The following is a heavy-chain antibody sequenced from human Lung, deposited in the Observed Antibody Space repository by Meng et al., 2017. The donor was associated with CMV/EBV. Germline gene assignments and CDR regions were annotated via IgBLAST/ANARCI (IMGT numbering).Heavy chain of an antibody. Sequence: CAASGFTVSSNYIGWVRQAPGKGMEWVSVIYSGGSTYYADSVKGRFTISRDNSRNTLYLQMNSLRAEDTAVYYCARCIAARRNWYFDLWGRGTLVTVSS. CDR2: IYSGGST. CDR1: GFTVSSNY. J-gene: IGHJ2*01. V-gene: IGHV3-53*01. D-gene: IGHD6-6*01. CDR3: ARCIAARRNWYFDL.